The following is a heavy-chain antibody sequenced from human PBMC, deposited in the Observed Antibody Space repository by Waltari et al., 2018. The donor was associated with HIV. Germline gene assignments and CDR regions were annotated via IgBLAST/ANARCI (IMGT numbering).Heavy chain of an antibody. Sequence: GQGLEWMGRINPNSGGTNYAQKFQGRVTMTRDTSISTAYMELSRLRSDDTAVYYCARDRKWASGDDYYYYGMDVWGQGTTVTVSS. J-gene: IGHJ6*02. CDR2: INPNSGGT. CDR3: ARDRKWASGDDYYYYGMDV. V-gene: IGHV1-2*06. D-gene: IGHD1-26*01.